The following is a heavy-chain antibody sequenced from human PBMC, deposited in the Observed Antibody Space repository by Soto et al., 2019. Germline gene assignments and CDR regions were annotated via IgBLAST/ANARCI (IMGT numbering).Heavy chain of an antibody. J-gene: IGHJ3*01. CDR3: ETWHEREHAYDV. Sequence: DVQLVESGGGLIQPGESLRLSCAAFGLTISGKKYVAWVRQAPGKGLEWVSGLYDVDGSFYADSVRGRFTTSSDSSKTTVYLQLNDLRPDDTAVYYCETWHEREHAYDVWGQGTTVTVSS. CDR1: GLTISGKKY. V-gene: IGHV3-53*01. D-gene: IGHD1-1*01. CDR2: LYDVDGS.